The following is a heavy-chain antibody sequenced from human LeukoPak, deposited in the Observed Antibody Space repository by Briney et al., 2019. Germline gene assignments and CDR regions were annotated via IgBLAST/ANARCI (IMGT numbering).Heavy chain of an antibody. CDR1: GFTFDDYA. Sequence: PGGSLRLSCAASGFTFDDYAMHWVRQAPGKGLEWVSGISWNSGSIGYADSVKGRFTISRDNAKHSLYLQMNSLRAEDTALYYCAKDQTLVVGYYFDYWGQGTLVTVSS. V-gene: IGHV3-9*01. CDR2: ISWNSGSI. D-gene: IGHD2-2*01. J-gene: IGHJ4*02. CDR3: AKDQTLVVGYYFDY.